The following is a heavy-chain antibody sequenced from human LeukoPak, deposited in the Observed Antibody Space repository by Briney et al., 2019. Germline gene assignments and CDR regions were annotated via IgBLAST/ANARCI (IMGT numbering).Heavy chain of an antibody. CDR2: IKQDGSEK. J-gene: IGHJ4*02. Sequence: GGSLRLSCAASGFTFSDYAINWVRQAPGKGLEWVANIKQDGSEKYYVDSVKGRFTISRDNAKNSLYLQMNSLRAEDTAVYYCARGDQRITMGRGVITHWGQGTLVTVSS. V-gene: IGHV3-7*03. CDR3: ARGDQRITMGRGVITH. D-gene: IGHD3-10*01. CDR1: GFTFSDYA.